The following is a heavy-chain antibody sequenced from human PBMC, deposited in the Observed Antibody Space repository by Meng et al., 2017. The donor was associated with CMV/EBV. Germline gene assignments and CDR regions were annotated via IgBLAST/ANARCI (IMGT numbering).Heavy chain of an antibody. Sequence: SGPTLVKPTQTLTLTCTFSGFSLSTSGVGVGWIRQPPGKALEWLALIYLNDDKRYSPSLKSRLTITKDTSKNQVVLTMTNMDPVDTATYYCAHRITISPVFDPWGQGTLVTVSS. J-gene: IGHJ5*02. CDR1: GFSLSTSGVG. CDR2: IYLNDDK. CDR3: AHRITISPVFDP. V-gene: IGHV2-5*01. D-gene: IGHD3-9*01.